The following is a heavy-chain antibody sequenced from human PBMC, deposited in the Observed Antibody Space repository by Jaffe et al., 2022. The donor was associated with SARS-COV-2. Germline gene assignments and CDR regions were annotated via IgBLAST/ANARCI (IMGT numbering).Heavy chain of an antibody. CDR2: ISYDGSNK. CDR3: ASGIVGVPGGY. J-gene: IGHJ4*02. D-gene: IGHD1-26*01. V-gene: IGHV3-30-3*01. CDR1: GFTFSSYA. Sequence: QVQLVESGGGVVQPGRSLRLSCAASGFTFSSYAMHWVRQAPGKGLEWVAVISYDGSNKYYADSVKGRFTISRDNSKNTLYLQMNSLRAEDTAVYYCASGIVGVPGGYWGQGTLVTVSS.